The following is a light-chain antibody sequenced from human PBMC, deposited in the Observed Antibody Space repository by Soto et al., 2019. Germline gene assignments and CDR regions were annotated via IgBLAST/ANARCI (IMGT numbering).Light chain of an antibody. CDR3: QQYATSPLT. CDR2: VAS. V-gene: IGKV3-20*01. J-gene: IGKJ4*01. CDR1: QSVGSNY. Sequence: EIVLTQSPGTLSLSPGERATLSCRAGQSVGSNYLAWYQQKPGQAPRLLIYVASSRATGIPDRFSGSGSGTAFTLTISRLEPEDSAVYYCQQYATSPLTFGGGTKVEIK.